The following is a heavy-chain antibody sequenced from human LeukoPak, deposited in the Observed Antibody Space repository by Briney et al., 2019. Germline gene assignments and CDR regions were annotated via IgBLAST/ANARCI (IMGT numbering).Heavy chain of an antibody. D-gene: IGHD5-12*01. V-gene: IGHV4-59*01. CDR2: IYYSGST. J-gene: IGHJ4*02. CDR3: AREKYSGYDRAHYFDY. Sequence: PGGSLRLSCAASGSTFSSYGMSWIRQPPGKGLEWIGYIYYSGSTNYNPSLKSRVTISVDTSKNQFSLKLSSVTAADTAVYYCAREKYSGYDRAHYFDYWGQGTLVTVSS. CDR1: GSTFSSYG.